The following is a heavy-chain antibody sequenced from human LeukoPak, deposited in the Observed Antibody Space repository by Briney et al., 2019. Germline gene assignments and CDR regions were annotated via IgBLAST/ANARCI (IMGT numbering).Heavy chain of an antibody. CDR2: INPNSGGT. CDR1: GYTFIGYY. V-gene: IGHV1-2*02. Sequence: ASVKVSCKASGYTFIGYYMHWVRQAPGQGLEWMGWINPNSGGTNYAQKFQGRVTMTRDTSISTAYMELSRLRSDDTAVYYCARLRDTAMVTAFDYWGQGTLVTVSS. J-gene: IGHJ4*02. D-gene: IGHD5-18*01. CDR3: ARLRDTAMVTAFDY.